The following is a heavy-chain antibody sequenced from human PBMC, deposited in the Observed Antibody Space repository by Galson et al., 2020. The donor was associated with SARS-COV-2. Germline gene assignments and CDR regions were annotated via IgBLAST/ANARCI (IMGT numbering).Heavy chain of an antibody. V-gene: IGHV3-53*01. Sequence: GSLRLSCAASGFTVSSNYMSWVRQAPGKGLEWVSVIYSGGSTYYADSVKGRFTISRDNSKNTLYLQMNSLRAEDTAVYYCARGGYSSSWYYGMDVWGQGTTVTVSS. D-gene: IGHD6-13*01. J-gene: IGHJ6*02. CDR1: GFTVSSNY. CDR2: IYSGGST. CDR3: ARGGYSSSWYYGMDV.